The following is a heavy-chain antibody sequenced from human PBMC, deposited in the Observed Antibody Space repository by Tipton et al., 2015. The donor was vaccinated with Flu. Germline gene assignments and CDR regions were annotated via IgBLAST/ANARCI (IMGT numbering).Heavy chain of an antibody. V-gene: IGHV4-4*07. CDR2: IYTSGST. D-gene: IGHD4-11*01. CDR1: GGSISSYY. J-gene: IGHJ6*03. CDR3: ARGVYSRLYYYYYYMDV. Sequence: TLSLTCTVSGGSISSYYWSWIRQPAGKGLEWIGRIYTSGSTNYNPSLKSRVTISVDTSKNQFSLKLSSVTAADTAVYYCARGVYSRLYYYYYYMDVWGKGTTVTVSS.